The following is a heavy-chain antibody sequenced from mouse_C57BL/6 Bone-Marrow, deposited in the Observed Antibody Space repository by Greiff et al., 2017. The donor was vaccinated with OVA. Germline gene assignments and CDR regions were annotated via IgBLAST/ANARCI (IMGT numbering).Heavy chain of an antibody. Sequence: QVQLQQSGAELVRPGASVTLSCKASGYTFTDYEMHWVKQTPVHGLEWIGAIDPETGGTAYNQKFKGKAILTADKSSSTAYMELRSLTSDDSAVYYCTEDDYDLSMDYWGQGTSVTVSS. V-gene: IGHV1-15*01. CDR1: GYTFTDYE. CDR3: TEDDYDLSMDY. J-gene: IGHJ4*01. D-gene: IGHD2-4*01. CDR2: IDPETGGT.